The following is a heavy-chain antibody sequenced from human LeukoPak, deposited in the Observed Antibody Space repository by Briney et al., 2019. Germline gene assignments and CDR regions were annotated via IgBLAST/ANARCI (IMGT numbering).Heavy chain of an antibody. CDR2: IHYSGST. D-gene: IGHD3-22*01. J-gene: IGHJ3*01. CDR1: GGSISSSNYY. CDR3: ARRSITMIVVVINPTAGAFDV. V-gene: IGHV4-39*01. Sequence: SETLSLTCGVSGGSISSSNYYWGWIRRPPGKGLEWIGSIHYSGSTYYNPSLKSRVTISVDTSKKQFSLNLSSVTAADTAVYYCARRSITMIVVVINPTAGAFDVWGLGTMVTVSS.